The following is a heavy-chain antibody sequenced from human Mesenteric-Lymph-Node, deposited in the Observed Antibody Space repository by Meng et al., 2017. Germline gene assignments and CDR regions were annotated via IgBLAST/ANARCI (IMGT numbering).Heavy chain of an antibody. V-gene: IGHV3-21*01. J-gene: IGHJ5*02. D-gene: IGHD2-15*01. CDR3: ARFHLEWYCSGGSCYGNWFDP. CDR1: GFTFSSYS. CDR2: ISSSSSYI. Sequence: GESLKISCAASGFTFSSYSMNWVRQAPGKGLEWVSSISSSSSYIYYADSVKGRFTISRDNAKNSLYLQMNSLRAEDTAVYYCARFHLEWYCSGGSCYGNWFDPWGQGTLVTVSS.